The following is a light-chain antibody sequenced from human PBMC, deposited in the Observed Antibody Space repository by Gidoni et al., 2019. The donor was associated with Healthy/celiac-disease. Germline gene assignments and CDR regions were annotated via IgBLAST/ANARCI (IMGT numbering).Light chain of an antibody. Sequence: EIVVTQSPGTLSLSPGERATLSCRASQSVSSSYLAWYQQKPGQAPRLLIYVASSRATGIPDRFSGSGSGTDFTLTISSLEPEDFAVYYCQQYCSSSWTFGQGTKVEIK. V-gene: IGKV3-20*01. CDR1: QSVSSSY. CDR2: VAS. J-gene: IGKJ1*01. CDR3: QQYCSSSWT.